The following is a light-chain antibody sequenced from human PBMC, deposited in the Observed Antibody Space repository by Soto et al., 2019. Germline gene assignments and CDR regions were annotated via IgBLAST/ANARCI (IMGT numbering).Light chain of an antibody. Sequence: EVVLTQSPATLSLSPGERATLSCRASRSVGTSLAWYQQKPGQAPKLLNYDASGRARGIPARFSGSGSGPHFTLTISGLEPEDFAVYYGQQLSNWRYTLGQETRLEI. CDR2: DAS. CDR1: RSVGTS. CDR3: QQLSNWRYT. V-gene: IGKV3-11*01. J-gene: IGKJ2*01.